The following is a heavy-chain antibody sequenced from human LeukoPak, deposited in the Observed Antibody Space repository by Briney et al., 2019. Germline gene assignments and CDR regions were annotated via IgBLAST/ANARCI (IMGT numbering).Heavy chain of an antibody. CDR1: GDSVSANGAA. CDR3: ARVPYYDFQADAFDI. J-gene: IGHJ3*02. Sequence: SQTLSLTCAISGDSVSANGAAWNWIRQSPSRGLEWLGRTYYRSKWYNDYAVSVKSRITINPDTSKNQFSLQLNSVTPQDTAVYYCARVPYYDFQADAFDIWGQGTMVTVSS. CDR2: TYYRSKWYN. V-gene: IGHV6-1*01. D-gene: IGHD3-3*01.